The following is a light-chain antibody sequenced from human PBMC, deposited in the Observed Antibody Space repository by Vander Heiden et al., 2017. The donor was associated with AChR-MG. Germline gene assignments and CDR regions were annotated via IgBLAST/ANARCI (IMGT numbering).Light chain of an antibody. CDR2: DNT. J-gene: IGLJ2*01. CDR3: QSYDSSLSGVV. CDR1: SSNIGAGYD. V-gene: IGLV1-40*01. Sequence: QSVLTQPPSVSGAPGQRVTISCTGSSSNIGAGYDVHWYQQFPGTAPKLLIYDNTFRPSGVPERFSGSKSGTSASLAITGLQAEDEADYYCQSYDSSLSGVVFGGGTKLTVL.